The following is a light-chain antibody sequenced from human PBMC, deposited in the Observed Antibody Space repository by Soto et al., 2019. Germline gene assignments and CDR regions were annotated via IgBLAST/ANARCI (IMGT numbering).Light chain of an antibody. Sequence: EIQITQSPSTLSASVGFRVTITCRASQSISSWLAWYQQKPGKAPKLLIYDASSLESGVPSRFSGSGSGTEFTLTISSLQPDDFATYYCQQYNSYWWTFGQGTKVDIK. CDR1: QSISSW. CDR2: DAS. CDR3: QQYNSYWWT. J-gene: IGKJ1*01. V-gene: IGKV1-5*01.